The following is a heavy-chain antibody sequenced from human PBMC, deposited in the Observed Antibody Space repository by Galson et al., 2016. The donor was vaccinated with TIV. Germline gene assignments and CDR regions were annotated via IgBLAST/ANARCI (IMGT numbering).Heavy chain of an antibody. D-gene: IGHD7-27*01. CDR2: ISSTSNYI. Sequence: SLRLSCAASGFTFSNYNMNWVRQAPGQGLEWVSSISSTSNYIYYGDPVKGRFTISRDNAENSLHLHMNSLRAEDTAIYSCARTGNYYHYAMDVWGQGTTVTVSS. CDR1: GFTFSNYN. V-gene: IGHV3-21*01. J-gene: IGHJ6*02. CDR3: ARTGNYYHYAMDV.